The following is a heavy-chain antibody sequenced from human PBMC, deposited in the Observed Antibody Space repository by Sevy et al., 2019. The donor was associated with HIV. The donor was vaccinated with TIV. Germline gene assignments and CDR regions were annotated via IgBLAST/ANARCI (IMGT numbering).Heavy chain of an antibody. V-gene: IGHV3-20*04. CDR3: AREEQLVEGNWFDP. Sequence: GGSLRLSCAASGFTFDDYGMNWVRQAPGKGLEWVSGINWNGGSTGYADSVKGRFTISRDNAKNSLYLQMNSLRAEDTALYYCAREEQLVEGNWFDPWGQGTLVTVSS. J-gene: IGHJ5*02. CDR1: GFTFDDYG. D-gene: IGHD6-6*01. CDR2: INWNGGST.